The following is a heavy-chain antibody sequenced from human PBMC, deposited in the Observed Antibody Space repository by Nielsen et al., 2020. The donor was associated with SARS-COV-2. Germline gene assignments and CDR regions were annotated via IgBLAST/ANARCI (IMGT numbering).Heavy chain of an antibody. CDR2: INHSGST. Sequence: SETLSLTCTVSGGSISSGGYYWSWIRQHPGKGLEWIGEINHSGSTNYNPSLKSRVTISVDTSKNQFSLKLSSVTAADTAVYYCARVNSGSYYRHYYYYMDVWGKGTTVTASS. V-gene: IGHV4-31*03. J-gene: IGHJ6*03. CDR3: ARVNSGSYYRHYYYYMDV. CDR1: GGSISSGGYY. D-gene: IGHD1-26*01.